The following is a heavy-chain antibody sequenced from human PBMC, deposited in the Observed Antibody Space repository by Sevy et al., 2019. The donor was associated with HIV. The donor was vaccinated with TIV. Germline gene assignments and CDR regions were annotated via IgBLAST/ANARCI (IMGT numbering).Heavy chain of an antibody. D-gene: IGHD2-8*01. CDR2: MSSSSSYI. CDR1: GFTFSSYS. V-gene: IGHV3-21*01. CDR3: ARDVCTNGVCYYFDY. Sequence: GGSLRLSCAASGFTFSSYSMNWVRQAPGKGLEWVSSMSSSSSYIYYADSVKGRFTISRDNAKNSLYLQMNSLRAEDTAVYYCARDVCTNGVCYYFDYWGQGTLVTVSS. J-gene: IGHJ4*02.